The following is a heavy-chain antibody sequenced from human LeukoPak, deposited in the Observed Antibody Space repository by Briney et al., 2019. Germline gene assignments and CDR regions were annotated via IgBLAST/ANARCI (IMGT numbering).Heavy chain of an antibody. D-gene: IGHD2/OR15-2a*01. V-gene: IGHV1-2*02. J-gene: IGHJ1*01. CDR3: ARSTTPNENEYFEH. CDR2: INPNSGGT. CDR1: GYTFTGYY. Sequence: GASVKVSCKAAGYTFTGYYIHWGRQAPGHGVEWMGWINPNSGGTNYIQKFQGRVTMTRDTSISTAYLELSRLGSHDTAVYYCARSTTPNENEYFEHWGQGTLVTVSS.